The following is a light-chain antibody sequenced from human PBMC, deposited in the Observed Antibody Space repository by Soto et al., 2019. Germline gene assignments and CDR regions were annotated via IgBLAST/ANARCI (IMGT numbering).Light chain of an antibody. Sequence: SYELTQPPSVSLAPGKTARITCGGNNIATYSVHWYRQKPGQAPVLVISNDNDRPSGIPDRFSGYNSGHTATLTIRRVEAGDEADYYCQLWDNKNDEVVFGGGTKLTVL. J-gene: IGLJ3*02. V-gene: IGLV3-21*04. CDR3: QLWDNKNDEVV. CDR2: NDN. CDR1: NIATYS.